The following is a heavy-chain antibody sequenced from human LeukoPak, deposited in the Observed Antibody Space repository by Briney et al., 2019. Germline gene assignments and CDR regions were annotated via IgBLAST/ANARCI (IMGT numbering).Heavy chain of an antibody. D-gene: IGHD2-21*02. Sequence: ASVKVSCKASGGTFSSYAISWVRQAPGQGLEWMGRIIPILGIANYAQKFQGRVTITADKSTSTAYMELSSLRSEDTAVYYCASTTLKHIVVVTAIPGAFDIWGQGTMVTVSS. J-gene: IGHJ3*02. V-gene: IGHV1-69*04. CDR2: IIPILGIA. CDR3: ASTTLKHIVVVTAIPGAFDI. CDR1: GGTFSSYA.